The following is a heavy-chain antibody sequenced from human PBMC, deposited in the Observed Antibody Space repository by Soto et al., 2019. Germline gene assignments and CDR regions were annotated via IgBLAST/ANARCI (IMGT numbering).Heavy chain of an antibody. V-gene: IGHV3-11*03. D-gene: IGHD6-13*01. CDR2: ISGDSRDT. J-gene: IGHJ3*02. CDR1: KFTVSAYY. Sequence: QVQLLESGGGLVKPGGSLRLSCAASKFTVSAYYMAWIRQAPGKGLEWISYISGDSRDTNYVDSVKGRFTISRDNAKNSLYLQIYSLTVEDTAVYFCATGQQVRMADIWGQGTVVTVSS. CDR3: ATGQQVRMADI.